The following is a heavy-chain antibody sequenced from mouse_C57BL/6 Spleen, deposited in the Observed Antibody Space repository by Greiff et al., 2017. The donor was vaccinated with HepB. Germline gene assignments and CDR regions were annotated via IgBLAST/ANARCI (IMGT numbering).Heavy chain of an antibody. CDR2: INPNNGGT. Sequence: DVQLQESGPELVKPGASVKISCKASGYTFTDYYMNWVKQSHGKSLEWIGDINPNNGGTSYNQKFKGKATLTVDKSSSTAYMELRSLTSEDSAVYYCARYYYGSPFDYWGQGTTLTVSS. V-gene: IGHV1-26*01. J-gene: IGHJ2*01. D-gene: IGHD1-1*01. CDR3: ARYYYGSPFDY. CDR1: GYTFTDYY.